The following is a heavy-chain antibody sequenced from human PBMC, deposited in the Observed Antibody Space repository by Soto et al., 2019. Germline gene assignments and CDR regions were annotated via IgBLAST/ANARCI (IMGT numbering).Heavy chain of an antibody. D-gene: IGHD1-20*01. Sequence: GGSLRLSCAASGFTFNSYWMHWVRQVPGKGLVWISRINSDASSTTYADSVKGRFTISRDNTKNMLYLQMNSLRVEDTAVYFCARGPEGPNWYTHPIDYWGQGTLGTVSS. CDR2: INSDASST. CDR3: ARGPEGPNWYTHPIDY. J-gene: IGHJ4*02. V-gene: IGHV3-74*01. CDR1: GFTFNSYW.